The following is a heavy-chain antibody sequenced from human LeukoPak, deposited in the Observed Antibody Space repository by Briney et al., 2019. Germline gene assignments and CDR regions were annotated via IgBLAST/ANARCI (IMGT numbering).Heavy chain of an antibody. V-gene: IGHV3-11*01. CDR3: ARDWPDIVVVPATAFDY. CDR1: GFTFSDYY. CDR2: ISSSGSSM. D-gene: IGHD2-2*01. Sequence: PGGSLRLSCAASGFTFSDYYMSWVRQAPGKGLEWISYISSSGSSMYYADSVTGRFTISRDNAKNSLYLQMNSLRAEDTALYYCARDWPDIVVVPATAFDYWGQGTLVTVSS. J-gene: IGHJ4*02.